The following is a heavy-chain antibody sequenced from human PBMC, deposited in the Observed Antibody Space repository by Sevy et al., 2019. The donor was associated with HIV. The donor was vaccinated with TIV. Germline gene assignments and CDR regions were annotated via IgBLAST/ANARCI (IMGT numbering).Heavy chain of an antibody. Sequence: SETLSLTCTVSGGSIYSSSFFWGWIRQSPGKGLEWIGSIYSSGTTYYNPSLKCRLSMSINTSKNQLSLNLNSVTAADTAMYFCTRHPGSGPVASDYWGPGTLVTVSS. CDR2: IYSSGTT. CDR1: GGSIYSSSFF. D-gene: IGHD6-19*01. CDR3: TRHPGSGPVASDY. V-gene: IGHV4-39*01. J-gene: IGHJ4*02.